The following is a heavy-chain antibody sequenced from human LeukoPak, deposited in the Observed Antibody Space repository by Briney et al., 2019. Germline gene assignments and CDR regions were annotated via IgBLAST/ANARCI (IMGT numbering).Heavy chain of an antibody. D-gene: IGHD3-22*01. Sequence: PGGSLRLSCAASGFTFDDYAMHWVWQAPGKGLEWVSGISWNSGSIGYADSVKGRFTISRDNAKNSLYLQMNSLRAEDTALYYCAKDSRSSGSYFDYWGQGTLVTVSS. CDR3: AKDSRSSGSYFDY. J-gene: IGHJ4*02. V-gene: IGHV3-9*01. CDR1: GFTFDDYA. CDR2: ISWNSGSI.